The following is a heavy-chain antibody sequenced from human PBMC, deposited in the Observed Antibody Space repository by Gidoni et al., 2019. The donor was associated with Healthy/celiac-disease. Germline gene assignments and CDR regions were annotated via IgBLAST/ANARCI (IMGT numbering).Heavy chain of an antibody. D-gene: IGHD2-15*01. V-gene: IGHV3-53*01. CDR2: SSSGGST. Sequence: EVQLVESGGGLIQPGGSLRLSCAAYGFTVSSNYMRLVRQAPWKGRECVSVSSSGGSTYYEDSVKGRFTISRDNSKNTLYLQMNSLRAEDTAVYYCARSKAPYCSGGSCYSRGMDVWGQGTTVTVSS. J-gene: IGHJ6*02. CDR1: GFTVSSNY. CDR3: ARSKAPYCSGGSCYSRGMDV.